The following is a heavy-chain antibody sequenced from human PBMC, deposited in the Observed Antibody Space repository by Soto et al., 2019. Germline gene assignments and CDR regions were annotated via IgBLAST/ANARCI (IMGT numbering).Heavy chain of an antibody. V-gene: IGHV1-18*01. CDR3: ARDLWQWPLDY. Sequence: ASVKVSCKASGSTFTRYGISWVRQAPGQGLEWMGWISAYNGNTNYAQKLQGRVTMTTDTSTSTAYMELRSLRSDDTAVYYCARDLWQWPLDYWGQGTLVTVSS. CDR1: GSTFTRYG. J-gene: IGHJ4*02. CDR2: ISAYNGNT. D-gene: IGHD6-19*01.